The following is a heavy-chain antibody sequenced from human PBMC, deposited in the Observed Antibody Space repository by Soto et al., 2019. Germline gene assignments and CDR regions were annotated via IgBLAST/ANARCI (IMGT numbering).Heavy chain of an antibody. Sequence: GGSLRLSCAASGFTFSDYYMSWIRQAPGKGLEWVSYISSSSSYTNYADSVKGRFTISRDNAKNSLYLQMNSLRAEDTAVYYCARSRGHYGDNAFDYWGQGTLVTVSS. V-gene: IGHV3-11*03. J-gene: IGHJ4*02. CDR3: ARSRGHYGDNAFDY. D-gene: IGHD4-17*01. CDR1: GFTFSDYY. CDR2: ISSSSSYT.